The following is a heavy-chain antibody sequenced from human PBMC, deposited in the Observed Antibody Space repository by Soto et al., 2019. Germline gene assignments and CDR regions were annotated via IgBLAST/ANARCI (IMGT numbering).Heavy chain of an antibody. V-gene: IGHV6-1*01. CDR3: ARGRWSTLDY. CDR1: GDSVSSNNIA. Sequence: SQTLSLTCAVSGDSVSSNNIAWNWLRQSPWRGLEWLGRTYYRSKWYNEYAVSVRSRITINLDTPKNQFSLQLNSVTPEDTAVYYCARGRWSTLDYWGQGAQVTVSS. CDR2: TYYRSKWYN. J-gene: IGHJ4*02. D-gene: IGHD2-15*01.